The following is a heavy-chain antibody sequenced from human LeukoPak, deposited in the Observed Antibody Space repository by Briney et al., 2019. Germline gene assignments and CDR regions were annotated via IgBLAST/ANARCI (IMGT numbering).Heavy chain of an antibody. CDR2: ITAYNGNT. CDR1: GYTFTNYA. Sequence: GASVKVSCKASGYTFTNYAISWVRQAPGQGHEWMGWITAYNGNTNYAQKLQARVTMTTDTSTSTAYMELRSLRSDDTAVYYCARESYYGSGTYYNGRAWFDPWGQGTLVTVSS. V-gene: IGHV1-18*01. CDR3: ARESYYGSGTYYNGRAWFDP. J-gene: IGHJ5*02. D-gene: IGHD3-10*01.